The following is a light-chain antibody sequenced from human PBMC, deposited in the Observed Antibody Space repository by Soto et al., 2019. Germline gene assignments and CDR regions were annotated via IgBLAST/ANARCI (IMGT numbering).Light chain of an antibody. CDR2: DAS. Sequence: DIQMTQSPSTLSASVGDRVTITCRASQSISSWLAWYQQKPGKAPKLLIYDASTLESGVPSRFSGSESGTEFTLTISSLQPDDFATYYYQQYNSYSWTFGQGTKLEIK. V-gene: IGKV1-5*01. J-gene: IGKJ1*01. CDR1: QSISSW. CDR3: QQYNSYSWT.